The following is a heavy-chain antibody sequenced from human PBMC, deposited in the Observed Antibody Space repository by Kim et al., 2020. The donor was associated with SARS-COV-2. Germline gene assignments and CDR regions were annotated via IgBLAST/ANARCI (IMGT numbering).Heavy chain of an antibody. V-gene: IGHV4-59*01. D-gene: IGHD4-17*01. CDR2: IYYSGST. CDR3: ARGGYGEPFDP. CDR1: GGSISSYY. Sequence: SETLSLTCTVSGGSISSYYWSWIRQPPGKGLEWIGYIYYSGSTNYNPSLKSRVTISVDTSKNQFSLKLSSVTAADTAVYYCARGGYGEPFDPWGQGTLVTVSS. J-gene: IGHJ5*02.